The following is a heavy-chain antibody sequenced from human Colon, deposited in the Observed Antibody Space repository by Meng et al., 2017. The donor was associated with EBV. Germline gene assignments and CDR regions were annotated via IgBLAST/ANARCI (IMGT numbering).Heavy chain of an antibody. J-gene: IGHJ4*02. CDR2: IHYSGNT. Sequence: QVQLEEPGPGLVKPSQTLSLTCAVSGTSMGSGGPYWSWVRQPPGKALEWIGYIHYSGNTFYNPSLKSRVTISVDKSKNQFSLKLTPVTAADTAVYYCARGGYYSFDYWGQRTLVPVSS. D-gene: IGHD5-18*01. CDR3: ARGGYYSFDY. CDR1: GTSMGSGGPY. V-gene: IGHV4-31*11.